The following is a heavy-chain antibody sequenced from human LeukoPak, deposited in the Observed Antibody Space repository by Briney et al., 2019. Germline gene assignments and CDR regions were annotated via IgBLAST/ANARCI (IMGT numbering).Heavy chain of an antibody. CDR3: AREQSGWYDY. CDR2: INVILDTA. V-gene: IGHV1-69*04. J-gene: IGHJ4*02. CDR1: GGTFSSYA. D-gene: IGHD6-19*01. Sequence: GASVKVSCKASGGTFSSYAISWVRQAPGQGLEWMGRINVILDTANYAQKFQGRVTIIADISTSTSYMELSSLRSEDTAVYYCAREQSGWYDYWGQGTLATVSS.